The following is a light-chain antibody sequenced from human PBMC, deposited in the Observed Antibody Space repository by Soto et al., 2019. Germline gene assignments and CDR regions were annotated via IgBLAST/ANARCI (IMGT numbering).Light chain of an antibody. J-gene: IGKJ1*01. CDR3: QQYGSSPRT. CDR1: QSVFSSS. CDR2: GAS. Sequence: EIMLTQSPGTLSLSAGERATLSCRASQSVFSSSLAWFQQKPGQAPRLLIYGASSRATGIPDRFSGSGSGTDFTLTISSLEPEDFAVYYCQQYGSSPRTFGQGTKVEFK. V-gene: IGKV3-20*01.